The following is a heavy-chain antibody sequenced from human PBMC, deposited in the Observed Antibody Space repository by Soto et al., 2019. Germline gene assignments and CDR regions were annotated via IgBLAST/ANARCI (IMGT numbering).Heavy chain of an antibody. CDR2: IYPGDSDT. CDR1: GYTFTDYW. J-gene: IGHJ6*02. D-gene: IGHD2-15*01. CDR3: ARISRVTAKGRNYGMDV. V-gene: IGHV5-51*01. Sequence: PGESLKISCKCSGYTFTDYWIAWVRQMPGKGLEWMGMIYPGDSDTRYSPSFQGQGTISADKSMTTAYLQWNSLKASDTAMYYCARISRVTAKGRNYGMDVWGQGNTVTVSS.